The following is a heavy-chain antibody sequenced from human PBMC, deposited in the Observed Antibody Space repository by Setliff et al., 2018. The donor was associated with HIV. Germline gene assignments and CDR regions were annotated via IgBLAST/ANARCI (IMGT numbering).Heavy chain of an antibody. CDR2: INHRGST. Sequence: PSETLSLTCAVYGGSLSGYYWSWVRQSPGKGLEWIGEINHRGSTNYNPSFKSRVTISPDTSKNQFSLKMNSVTAADTAVYYCATSRGVGATAWGQGTLVTVSS. J-gene: IGHJ4*02. CDR3: ATSRGVGATA. CDR1: GGSLSGYY. V-gene: IGHV4-34*01. D-gene: IGHD1-26*01.